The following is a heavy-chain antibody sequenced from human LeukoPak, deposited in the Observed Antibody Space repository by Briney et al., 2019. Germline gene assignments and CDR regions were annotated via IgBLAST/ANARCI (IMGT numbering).Heavy chain of an antibody. CDR3: ARGGYGANDDAFDI. D-gene: IGHD4-23*01. Sequence: GGSLRLSCAASGFTFSSYEMNWVRQAPGKGLEWVSYISNSGSTMYYADSVKGRFTISRDNAKNSLFLQMNSLRDEDTAVYYCARGGYGANDDAFDIWGQGTMVTVSS. V-gene: IGHV3-48*03. J-gene: IGHJ3*02. CDR1: GFTFSSYE. CDR2: ISNSGSTM.